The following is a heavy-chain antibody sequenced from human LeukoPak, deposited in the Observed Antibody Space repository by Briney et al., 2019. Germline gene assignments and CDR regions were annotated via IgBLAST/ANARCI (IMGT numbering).Heavy chain of an antibody. CDR2: INPNSGGT. V-gene: IGHV1-2*02. CDR1: GYTFTGYY. CDR3: ARVRKVRGVYYYYYGMDV. Sequence: ASVKVSCKASGYTFTGYYMHWVRQAPGQGLEWMGWINPNSGGTNYAQKFQGRVTMTRDTSISTAHMELSRLRSDDTAVYYCARVRKVRGVYYYYYGMDVWGQGTTVTVSS. J-gene: IGHJ6*02. D-gene: IGHD3-10*01.